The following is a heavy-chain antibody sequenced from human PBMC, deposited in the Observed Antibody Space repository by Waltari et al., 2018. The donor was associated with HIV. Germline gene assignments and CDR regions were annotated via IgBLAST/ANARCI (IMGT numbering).Heavy chain of an antibody. Sequence: EVQLLESGGGLVQPGGSLRLSCAASGLTFSSYAMSWVRQAPGKGLEWVSAIRGRGGSMYDADSLKGRFTISRDKSKNTLYLQMNSLRAEDTAGYYCAKPGYSSGWYSDYWGQGTLVTVSS. V-gene: IGHV3-23*01. CDR2: IRGRGGSM. J-gene: IGHJ4*02. CDR1: GLTFSSYA. CDR3: AKPGYSSGWYSDY. D-gene: IGHD6-19*01.